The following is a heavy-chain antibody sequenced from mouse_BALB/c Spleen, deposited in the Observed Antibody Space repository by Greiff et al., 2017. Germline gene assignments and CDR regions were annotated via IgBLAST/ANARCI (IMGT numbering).Heavy chain of an antibody. CDR2: ISYSGST. D-gene: IGHD4-1*01. CDR1: GYSITSDYA. V-gene: IGHV3-2*02. J-gene: IGHJ4*01. CDR3: ARWDLEAMDY. Sequence: DVQLQESGPGLVKPSQSLSLTCTVTGYSITSDYAWNWIRQFPGNKLEWMGYISYSGSTSYNPSLKSRISITRDTSKNQFFLQLNSVTTEDTATYYCARWDLEAMDYWGQGTSVTVSS.